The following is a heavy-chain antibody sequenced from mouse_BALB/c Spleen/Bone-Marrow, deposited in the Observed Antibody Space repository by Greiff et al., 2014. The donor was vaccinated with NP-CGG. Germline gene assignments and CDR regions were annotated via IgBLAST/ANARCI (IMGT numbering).Heavy chain of an antibody. CDR3: ARHYGYVDAMDY. Sequence: EVKLVESGGGLVEPGESLKFSCAASGITVSSYTMSWVRQTPEKRLEWVASITGGGTTYYPDSVKGRFTISRDNARNILYLQVSSLRSEDTAIYYCARHYGYVDAMDYWGQGTSVTVSS. CDR1: GITVSSYT. V-gene: IGHV5-6-5*01. D-gene: IGHD1-2*01. CDR2: ITGGGTT. J-gene: IGHJ4*01.